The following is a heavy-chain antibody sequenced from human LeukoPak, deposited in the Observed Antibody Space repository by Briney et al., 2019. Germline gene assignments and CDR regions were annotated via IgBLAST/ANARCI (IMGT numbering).Heavy chain of an antibody. CDR1: GFTFSGFW. J-gene: IGHJ4*02. D-gene: IGHD4-23*01. CDR2: ICTDGTTT. V-gene: IGHV3-74*01. CDR3: VRGVGGNDC. Sequence: PGGSLRLSCAASGFTFSGFWTDWVRHPPGKGLVCVSRICTDGTTTTYPDSVKGRFTISRDNAKNMVYLQMNSLRVEDTAVYYCVRGVGGNDCWGQGTLVTVSS.